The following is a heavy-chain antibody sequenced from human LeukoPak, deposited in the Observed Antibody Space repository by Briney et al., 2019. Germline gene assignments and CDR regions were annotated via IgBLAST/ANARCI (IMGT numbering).Heavy chain of an antibody. V-gene: IGHV3-30-3*01. CDR2: LSYDGSNE. D-gene: IGHD4-17*01. Sequence: PGGSLRLSCAASGFTFSSYSMHWVRQAPGKGLEWVAVLSYDGSNEYYTDSVKGRFTISRDNSKNTLLLQMNSLRIEDTAEYYCARDDDYVKYWGQGTLVTVSS. J-gene: IGHJ4*02. CDR1: GFTFSSYS. CDR3: ARDDDYVKY.